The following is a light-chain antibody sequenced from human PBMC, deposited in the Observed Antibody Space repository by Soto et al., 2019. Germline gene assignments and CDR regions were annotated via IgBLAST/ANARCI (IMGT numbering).Light chain of an antibody. J-gene: IGKJ1*01. CDR3: QQYASSPPWT. V-gene: IGKV3-20*01. CDR1: QRVSSGY. Sequence: EIVLTQSPGTLSLSPGERATLSCRASQRVSSGYLGWYQQRPGQAPRLLLYGASNRADGIPDRFSGRGSETDFALTIGRLYPEDFAVYYCQQYASSPPWTVGQGTKVEFK. CDR2: GAS.